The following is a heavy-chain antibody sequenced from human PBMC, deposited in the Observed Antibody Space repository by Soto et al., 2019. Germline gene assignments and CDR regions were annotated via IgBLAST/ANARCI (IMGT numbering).Heavy chain of an antibody. J-gene: IGHJ4*02. CDR2: ICAGGAT. Sequence: QVQLQESGPGLVKPSETLSLACTVSGGSVRSGKDYWSWTRQSPGKGLEWIGLICAGGATNHNPSLKKRVTISVASSEIQFPLTLNSVTAADAAMYFCARATAVTTRGFDNWGQGTLVTVSS. CDR3: ARATAVTTRGFDN. V-gene: IGHV4-61*01. CDR1: GGSVRSGKDY. D-gene: IGHD4-17*01.